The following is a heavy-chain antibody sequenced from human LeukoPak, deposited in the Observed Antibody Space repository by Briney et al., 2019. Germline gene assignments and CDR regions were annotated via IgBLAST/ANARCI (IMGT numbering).Heavy chain of an antibody. J-gene: IGHJ4*02. CDR2: ISYDGSSI. Sequence: PGGSLRLSCAASGFTFSSYGMHWVRQAPDKGLERVAFISYDGSSIHYADSVKGRFTISGDNAKNSLYLQMNSLRAEDTAVYYCAREVTAMVLVGWGQGTLVTVSS. D-gene: IGHD5-18*01. V-gene: IGHV3-30-3*01. CDR1: GFTFSSYG. CDR3: AREVTAMVLVG.